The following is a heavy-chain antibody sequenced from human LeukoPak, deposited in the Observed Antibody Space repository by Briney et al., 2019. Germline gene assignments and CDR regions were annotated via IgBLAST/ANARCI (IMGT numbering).Heavy chain of an antibody. Sequence: GGSLRLSCAVSGFTFSRNIMNWVRQAPGKGLEWVSSISTSSSYIYYADSVKGRFTISRDNAKNSLYLQMNSLRAEDTAVYYCAELGITMIGGVWGKGTTVTISS. CDR2: ISTSSSYI. V-gene: IGHV3-21*06. CDR1: GFTFSRNI. J-gene: IGHJ6*04. D-gene: IGHD3-10*02. CDR3: AELGITMIGGV.